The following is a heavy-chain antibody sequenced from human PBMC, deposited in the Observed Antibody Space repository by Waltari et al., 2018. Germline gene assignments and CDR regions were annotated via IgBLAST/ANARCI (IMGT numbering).Heavy chain of an antibody. CDR2: IRYDGSNK. CDR3: AKDDSSGYYYGAFDY. Sequence: QVQLVESGGGVVQPGGSLRLSCAASGFTFSSYGMHWVRQAQGKGLVWGAFIRYDGSNKYYADSVKGRFTISRDNSKNTLYLQMNSLRAEDTAVYYCAKDDSSGYYYGAFDYWGQGTLVIVSS. V-gene: IGHV3-30*02. J-gene: IGHJ4*02. D-gene: IGHD3-22*01. CDR1: GFTFSSYG.